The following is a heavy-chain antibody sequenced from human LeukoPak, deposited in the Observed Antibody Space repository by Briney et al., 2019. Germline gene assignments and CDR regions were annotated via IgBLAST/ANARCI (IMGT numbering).Heavy chain of an antibody. CDR2: INHSGST. D-gene: IGHD4-23*01. J-gene: IGHJ4*02. CDR3: ASGYGGLFDY. CDR1: GVSFSGYY. Sequence: SETLSLTCAVYGVSFSGYYWSWIRQPPGKGLEWIGEINHSGSTNYNPSLKSRVTISVDTSKNQFSLKLSSVTAADTAVYYCASGYGGLFDYWGQGTLVTVSS. V-gene: IGHV4-34*01.